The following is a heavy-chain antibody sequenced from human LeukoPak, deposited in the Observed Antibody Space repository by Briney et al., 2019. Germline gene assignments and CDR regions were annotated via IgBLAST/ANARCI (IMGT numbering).Heavy chain of an antibody. D-gene: IGHD2-2*01. V-gene: IGHV1-46*01. CDR1: GYTFTSNY. Sequence: ASVKVSCTASGYTFTSNYIHWVRQAPGQGLGWMGIINPSYGSTSKAHEFQGRVTMTRDTSTSTVYMELSSLRSEDTAVYYCARDSPVVPAASFYYYCGMDVWGQGTTVTVSS. J-gene: IGHJ6*02. CDR2: INPSYGST. CDR3: ARDSPVVPAASFYYYCGMDV.